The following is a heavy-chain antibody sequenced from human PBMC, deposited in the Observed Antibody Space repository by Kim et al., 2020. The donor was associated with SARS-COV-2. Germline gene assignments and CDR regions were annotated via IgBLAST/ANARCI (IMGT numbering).Heavy chain of an antibody. V-gene: IGHV1-46*01. Sequence: AQRFQGRLTVTRDTSTSTVYLELSSLRSDDTAVYYCERDYITAAGKEDFDYWGQGTLVTISS. D-gene: IGHD6-13*01. J-gene: IGHJ4*02. CDR3: ERDYITAAGKEDFDY.